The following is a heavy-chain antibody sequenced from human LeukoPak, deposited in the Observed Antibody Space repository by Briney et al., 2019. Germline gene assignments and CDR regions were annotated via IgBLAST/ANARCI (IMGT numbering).Heavy chain of an antibody. V-gene: IGHV3-30*18. D-gene: IGHD3-3*01. CDR2: IAYDGNVK. J-gene: IGHJ4*02. Sequence: GGSLRLSCAASGLTFSNYGMHWVRQAPGKGLEWVAFIAYDGNVKYYAESVKGRFTISRDNSKNTLSLQMDSLRPGDTAVYYCAKDRVAMNSALDYWGPGTLVTVSS. CDR1: GLTFSNYG. CDR3: AKDRVAMNSALDY.